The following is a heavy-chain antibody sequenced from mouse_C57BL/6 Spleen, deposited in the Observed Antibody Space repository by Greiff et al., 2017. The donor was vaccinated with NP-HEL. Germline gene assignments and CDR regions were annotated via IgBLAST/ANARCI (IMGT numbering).Heavy chain of an antibody. V-gene: IGHV14-4*01. CDR3: TLYYEGLFAY. J-gene: IGHJ3*01. Sequence: EVKLQQSGAELVRPGASVKLSCTASGFNIKDDYMHWVKQRPEQGLEWIGWIDPENGDTEYASKFQGKATITADTSSNTAYLQLSSLTSEDTAVYYCTLYYEGLFAYWGQGTLVTVSA. D-gene: IGHD2-4*01. CDR1: GFNIKDDY. CDR2: IDPENGDT.